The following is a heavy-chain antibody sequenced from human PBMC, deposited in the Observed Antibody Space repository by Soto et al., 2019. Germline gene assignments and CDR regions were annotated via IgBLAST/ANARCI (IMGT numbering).Heavy chain of an antibody. D-gene: IGHD2-15*01. J-gene: IGHJ4*02. CDR3: ATMGTPATGLYFFDY. V-gene: IGHV4-31*03. CDR1: GGSISSGGYY. CDR2: IYYSGST. Sequence: SETLSLTCTVSGGSISSGGYYWSWIRQHPGKGLEWIGYIYYSGSTYYNPSLKSRVTISVDTSKNQFSLNLSFVTAADTAVYYCATMGTPATGLYFFDYWGQGSLVTVSS.